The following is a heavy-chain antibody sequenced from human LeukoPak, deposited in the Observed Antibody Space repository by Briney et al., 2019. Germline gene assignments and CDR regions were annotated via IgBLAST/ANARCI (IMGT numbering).Heavy chain of an antibody. J-gene: IGHJ4*02. Sequence: PGGSLRLSCAASGFTFSSYAMSWVRQAPGERLEWVSSISSSSSYIYYADSVKGRFTISRDHAKTSLFLQMNSLRAEHTAVYYCARVWSDCYVTNCYISEYWRQGTLVTVSS. D-gene: IGHD3-3*01. V-gene: IGHV3-21*01. CDR2: ISSSSSYI. CDR1: GFTFSSYA. CDR3: ARVWSDCYVTNCYISEY.